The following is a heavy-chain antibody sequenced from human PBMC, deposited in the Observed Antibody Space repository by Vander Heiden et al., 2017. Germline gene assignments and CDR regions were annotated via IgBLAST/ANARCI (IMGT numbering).Heavy chain of an antibody. CDR1: GFTFSSYA. V-gene: IGHV3-30-3*01. J-gene: IGHJ6*02. D-gene: IGHD3-22*01. Sequence: QVQLVESGGGVVQPGRSLQLSCAASGFTFSSYAMHWVRQAPGKGLEWVAVISYDGSNKYYADSVKGRFTISRDNSKNTLYLQMNSLRAEDTAVYYCARDFVVVISYGMDVWGQGTTVTVSS. CDR2: ISYDGSNK. CDR3: ARDFVVVISYGMDV.